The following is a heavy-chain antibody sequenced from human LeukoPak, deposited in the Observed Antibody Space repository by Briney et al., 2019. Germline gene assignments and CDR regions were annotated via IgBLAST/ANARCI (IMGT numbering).Heavy chain of an antibody. V-gene: IGHV3-53*01. D-gene: IGHD1-26*01. CDR2: IYSGGST. Sequence: GGPLRLSCAASGVTVSSNYMSWVRQAPGKGLEWVSVIYSGGSTYYADSVKGRFTIFRDNSKNTLYLQMNSLRAEDTAVYYCARERSRWEGYYYGMDVWGKGTTVTVSS. CDR3: ARERSRWEGYYYGMDV. J-gene: IGHJ6*04. CDR1: GVTVSSNY.